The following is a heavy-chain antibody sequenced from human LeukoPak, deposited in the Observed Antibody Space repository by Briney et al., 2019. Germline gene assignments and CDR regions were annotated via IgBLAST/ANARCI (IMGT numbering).Heavy chain of an antibody. Sequence: GGSLRLSCAASGFTFDDYAMSWVRQAPGKGLEWVSGINWNGGSTGYADSVKGRFTISRDNAKNSLYLQMNSLRAEDTAVYYCARAGDSSGWSYYYYYYMDVWGKGTTVTVSS. CDR1: GFTFDDYA. V-gene: IGHV3-20*04. CDR2: INWNGGST. J-gene: IGHJ6*03. D-gene: IGHD6-19*01. CDR3: ARAGDSSGWSYYYYYYMDV.